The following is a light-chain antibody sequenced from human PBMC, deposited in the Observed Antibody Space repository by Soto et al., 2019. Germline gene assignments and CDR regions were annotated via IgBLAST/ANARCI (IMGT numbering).Light chain of an antibody. Sequence: QPASVSGSPGQSITISCTGASSDVGAYNYVSWYQQHPGKAPKLMIYEVSNRPSGISNRFSGSKSGNTASLTISGLQAEDEADYYCTSYTTTSTEVFGGGTKVTVL. CDR3: TSYTTTSTEV. J-gene: IGLJ3*02. CDR1: SSDVGAYNY. V-gene: IGLV2-14*01. CDR2: EVS.